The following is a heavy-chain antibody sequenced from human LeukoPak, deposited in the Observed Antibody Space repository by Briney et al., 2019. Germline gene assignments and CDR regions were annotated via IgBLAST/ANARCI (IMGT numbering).Heavy chain of an antibody. CDR3: ARDYYDSSGYSNDAFDI. J-gene: IGHJ3*02. Sequence: SGPALVKPTQTLTLTCTFSGFSLSTSGMCVSWIRQPPGKALEWLARIDWDDDKYYSTSLKTRLTISKDTSKNQVVLTMTNMDPVDTATYYCARDYYDSSGYSNDAFDIWGQGTMVTVSS. V-gene: IGHV2-70*11. CDR1: GFSLSTSGMC. CDR2: IDWDDDK. D-gene: IGHD3-22*01.